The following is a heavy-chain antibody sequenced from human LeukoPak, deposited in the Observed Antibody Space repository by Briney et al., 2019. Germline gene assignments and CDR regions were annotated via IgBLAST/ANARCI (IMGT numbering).Heavy chain of an antibody. CDR2: IIPIFGTA. J-gene: IGHJ6*02. CDR1: GGTFSSYA. Sequence: SVKVSCKASGGTFSSYAISWVRQAPGQGLERMGGIIPIFGTANYARKFQGRVTITADESTSTAYMELSSLRSEDTAVYYCARPYGDYSYYYYGMDVWGQGTTVTVSS. CDR3: ARPYGDYSYYYYGMDV. V-gene: IGHV1-69*13. D-gene: IGHD4-17*01.